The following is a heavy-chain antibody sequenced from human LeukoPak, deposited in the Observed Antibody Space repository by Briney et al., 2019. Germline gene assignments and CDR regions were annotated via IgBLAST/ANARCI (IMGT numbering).Heavy chain of an antibody. V-gene: IGHV3-48*02. CDR2: IRTTAEGAKYA. CDR3: EDGIRDAFDY. J-gene: IGHJ4*02. CDR1: GFSFSGPT. Sequence: PEGSLKLSFAASGFSFSGPTMHRVRQAPGKGLEWISNIRTTAEGAKYAYYADSVKGRVTISRDDGKNTLYLHMNSLRDDDTFFFQAEDGIRDAFDYWGQGILVTVSS. D-gene: IGHD5-24*01.